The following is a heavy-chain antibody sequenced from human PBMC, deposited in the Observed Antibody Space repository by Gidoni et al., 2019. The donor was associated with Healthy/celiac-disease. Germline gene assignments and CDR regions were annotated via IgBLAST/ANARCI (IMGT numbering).Heavy chain of an antibody. CDR2: ISAYNGNK. CDR1: GYTFTSYG. D-gene: IGHD5-18*01. CDR3: ASGASYGYYYYYGMDV. J-gene: IGHJ6*02. Sequence: QVQLVQSGAEVKKPGASVKVSCKASGYTFTSYGISWVRQAPGQGLEWMGWISAYNGNKNYAQKLQGRVTMTTDSSTSTAYMELRSLRSDDTAVYYCASGASYGYYYYYGMDVWGQGTTVTVSS. V-gene: IGHV1-18*04.